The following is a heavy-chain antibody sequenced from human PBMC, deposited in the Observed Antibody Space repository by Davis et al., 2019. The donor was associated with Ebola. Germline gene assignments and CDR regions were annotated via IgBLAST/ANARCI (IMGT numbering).Heavy chain of an antibody. CDR1: GFTFSSYA. Sequence: PGGSLRLSCAASGFTFSSYAMSWVRQAPGKGLQWVSAISGSSGSTYYADAVKGRFTISRDNSKNTLYLQMNSLRAEDTAVYYCAKMGTAMVTADAFDIWGQGTMVTVSS. CDR2: ISGSSGST. V-gene: IGHV3-23*01. CDR3: AKMGTAMVTADAFDI. D-gene: IGHD5-18*01. J-gene: IGHJ3*02.